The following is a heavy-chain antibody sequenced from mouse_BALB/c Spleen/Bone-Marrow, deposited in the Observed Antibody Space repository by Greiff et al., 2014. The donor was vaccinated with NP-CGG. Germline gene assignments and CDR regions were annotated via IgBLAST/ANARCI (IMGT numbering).Heavy chain of an antibody. D-gene: IGHD2-13*01. J-gene: IGHJ1*01. CDR1: GFSLTSYD. CDR3: VREGAYYGDYDWYFDV. Sequence: QVQLQQSGPGLVAPSQSLSITCTVSGFSLTSYDINWIRQPPGKGLEWLGVIWTGGGTNYNSAFMSRLSISKDNSKSQVFLKMNSLQPDDTAIYYCVREGAYYGDYDWYFDVWGAGTTVTVSS. CDR2: IWTGGGT. V-gene: IGHV2-9-2*01.